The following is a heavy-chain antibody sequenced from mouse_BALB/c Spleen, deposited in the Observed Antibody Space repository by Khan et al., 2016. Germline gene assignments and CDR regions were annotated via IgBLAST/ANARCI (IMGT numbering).Heavy chain of an antibody. D-gene: IGHD1-1*01. Sequence: VELVESGPGLVAPSQSLSITCTVSGFSLANYGVHWVRQPPGKGLEWLGVIWAGGSTNYNSALMSRLSISKDNSKSQVFLKMISLQTDDTAMYYCASPVLRLKAWFAYWGQGTLVTVS. CDR2: IWAGGST. CDR3: ASPVLRLKAWFAY. J-gene: IGHJ3*01. CDR1: GFSLANYG. V-gene: IGHV2-9*02.